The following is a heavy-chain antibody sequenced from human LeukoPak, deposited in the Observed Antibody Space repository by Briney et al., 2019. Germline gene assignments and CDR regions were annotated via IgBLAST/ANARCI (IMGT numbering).Heavy chain of an antibody. CDR2: IYYSGNT. V-gene: IGHV4-59*01. CDR3: ARSTGSTMFIDY. Sequence: SETLSLTCTVSGGSISPYYWSWIRQPPGKGLEWLGYIYYSGNTDYNPSLKSRVAISVDTSKNQFSLKLSTVTAADTAVYYCARSTGSTMFIDYWGQGTLVTVSS. D-gene: IGHD3-10*02. J-gene: IGHJ4*02. CDR1: GGSISPYY.